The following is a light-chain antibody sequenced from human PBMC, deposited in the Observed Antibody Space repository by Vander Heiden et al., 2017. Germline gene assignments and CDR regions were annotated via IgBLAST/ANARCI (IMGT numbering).Light chain of an antibody. CDR3: IQGSHWPYT. CDR1: QSLLYSDGNTY. J-gene: IGKJ2*01. CDR2: ILS. V-gene: IGKV2-30*01. Sequence: DVVLTQSPLSLSVTLGQPASIPCRSSQSLLYSDGNTYLNWFQQRPGQSPRILIYILSSRDSGVPDRFSGSGSGTDFTLKISSVEAEDFGVYYCIQGSHWPYTFGQGTKLEIK.